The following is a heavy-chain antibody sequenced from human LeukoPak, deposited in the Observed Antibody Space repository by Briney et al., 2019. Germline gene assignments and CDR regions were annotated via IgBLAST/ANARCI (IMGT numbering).Heavy chain of an antibody. D-gene: IGHD2-2*01. CDR2: ISGSGGST. J-gene: IGHJ4*02. CDR1: GFTFSSYA. Sequence: GGSLRLSCAASGFTFSSYAMSWVRQAPGKGLEWVSAISGSGGSTYYADSVKGRFTISRDNSKNTLYPQMNSLRAEDTAVYYCAHCSSTSCHLAGFDYWGQGTLVTVSS. CDR3: AHCSSTSCHLAGFDY. V-gene: IGHV3-23*01.